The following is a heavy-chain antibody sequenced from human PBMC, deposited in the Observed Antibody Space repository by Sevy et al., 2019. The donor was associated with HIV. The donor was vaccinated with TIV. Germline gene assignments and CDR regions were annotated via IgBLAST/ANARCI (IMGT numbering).Heavy chain of an antibody. V-gene: IGHV4-30-2*01. Sequence: SETLSLTCAVSGGSIRSGVYSWNWIRQPPGKGLEWIGYIYHSGNTYYNPSLKGRVTISIDTSKNQFSLKMSSVTAADTAIYDCSRDGGTMTTPGAFDIWGQGAMVTVSS. CDR2: IYHSGNT. CDR1: GGSIRSGVYS. CDR3: SRDGGTMTTPGAFDI. D-gene: IGHD4-17*01. J-gene: IGHJ3*02.